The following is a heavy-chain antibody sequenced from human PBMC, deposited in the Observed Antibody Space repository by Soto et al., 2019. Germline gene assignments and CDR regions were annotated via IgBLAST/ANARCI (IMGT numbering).Heavy chain of an antibody. J-gene: IGHJ6*03. CDR2: IYYSGST. CDR3: AREVSSAYMDV. D-gene: IGHD6-6*01. V-gene: IGHV4-31*03. Sequence: SETLSLTCTVSGVSISSGGYYWSWIRQHPGKGLEWIGYIYYSGSTYYNPSLKSRVTISVDTSKNQFSLKLSSVTAADTAVYYCAREVSSAYMDVWGKGTTVTVSS. CDR1: GVSISSGGYY.